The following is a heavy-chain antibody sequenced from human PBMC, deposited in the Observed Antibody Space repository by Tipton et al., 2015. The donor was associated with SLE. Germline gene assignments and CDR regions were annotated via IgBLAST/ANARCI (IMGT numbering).Heavy chain of an antibody. V-gene: IGHV3-30-3*01. Sequence: SLRLSCAASEFTFSSYAMHWVRQAPGKGLEWVAVISYDGSNKYYADSVKGRFTISRDNAKNSLYLQMNSLRAEDTAVYYCAKEGEVYCGGDRSFDYWGQGTLVTVSS. D-gene: IGHD2-21*02. CDR3: AKEGEVYCGGDRSFDY. CDR1: EFTFSSYA. J-gene: IGHJ4*02. CDR2: ISYDGSNK.